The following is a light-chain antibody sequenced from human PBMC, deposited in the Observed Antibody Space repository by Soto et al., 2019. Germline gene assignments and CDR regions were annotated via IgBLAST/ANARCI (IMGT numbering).Light chain of an antibody. V-gene: IGKV3-20*01. Sequence: EIVLTQSPGTLSLSPGERATLFCRASQSVNSNYLAWYQQKPGQAPRLLMYVASARATGIPDRFSGSGSGTYFTLTISRLEPEDFAVYYCQQYGGSPPVSFGQGTKLEIK. J-gene: IGKJ2*03. CDR2: VAS. CDR1: QSVNSNY. CDR3: QQYGGSPPVS.